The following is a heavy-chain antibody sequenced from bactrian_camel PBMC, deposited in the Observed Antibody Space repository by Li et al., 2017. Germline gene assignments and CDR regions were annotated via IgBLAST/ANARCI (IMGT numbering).Heavy chain of an antibody. CDR3: EAATFPIRGRCEDR. CDR2: IDSDGTI. J-gene: IGHJ4*01. D-gene: IGHD3*01. Sequence: QLVESGGGSVQAGGSLRLSCASEFTNSRFCMGWFRQVPGKEREGVAGIDSDGTISYTDSVKGRFTISRDNAANTLYLQMNSLKPEDTAVYFCEAATFPIRGRCEDRWGQGTQVTVS. V-gene: IGHV3S9*01. CDR1: EFTNSRFC.